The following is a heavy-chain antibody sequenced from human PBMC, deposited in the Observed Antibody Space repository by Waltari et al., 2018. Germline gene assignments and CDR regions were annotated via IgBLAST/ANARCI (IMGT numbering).Heavy chain of an antibody. D-gene: IGHD6-13*01. CDR3: ARRGLAGARGQQLVSGWFDP. Sequence: QVQLVQSGAEVKKPGSSVTVSCKASGGTFSSYAISWVRQAPGQGLEWMGGIIPIFGTANYAQKFQGRVTITTDESTSTAYMELSSLRSEDTAVYYCARRGLAGARGQQLVSGWFDPWGQGTLVTVSS. CDR2: IIPIFGTA. CDR1: GGTFSSYA. J-gene: IGHJ5*02. V-gene: IGHV1-69*05.